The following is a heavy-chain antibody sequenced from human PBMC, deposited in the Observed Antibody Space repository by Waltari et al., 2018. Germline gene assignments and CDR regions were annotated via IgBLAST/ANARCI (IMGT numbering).Heavy chain of an antibody. CDR2: IRYDGSNK. CDR3: AAAVAGTPDFDY. V-gene: IGHV3-30*02. D-gene: IGHD6-19*01. Sequence: QVQLVESGGGVVQPGGSLRLSCAASGFTFSSYGMHWVRQAPGKGLEWVAFIRYDGSNKYYADSGKGRFTISRDNSKNTLYLQMNSLRAEDTAVYYCAAAVAGTPDFDYWGQGTLVTVSS. J-gene: IGHJ4*02. CDR1: GFTFSSYG.